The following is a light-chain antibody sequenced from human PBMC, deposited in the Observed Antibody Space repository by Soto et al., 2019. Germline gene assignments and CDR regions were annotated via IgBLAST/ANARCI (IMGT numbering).Light chain of an antibody. V-gene: IGLV2-11*01. CDR2: DVT. CDR3: CSYAGSYTRI. Sequence: QSALTQPRSVSGSPGQSVTISCTGTSSDVGAYNYVSWYQQHPGKAPKLMIYDVTKRPSGVPDRFSGSKSGSTASLTISGLQAEDEADYYCCSYAGSYTRIFGGGTKLTVL. J-gene: IGLJ2*01. CDR1: SSDVGAYNY.